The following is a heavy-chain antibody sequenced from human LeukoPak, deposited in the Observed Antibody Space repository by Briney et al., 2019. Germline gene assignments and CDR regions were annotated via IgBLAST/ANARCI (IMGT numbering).Heavy chain of an antibody. Sequence: SETLSLTCTVSGGSISSYYWSWIRQPAGKGLEWIGRFYSGGSTDYNPSLKSRVTMSVDTSKNKFSLKLSSVTAADTAVYYCARVYSGYDLPGSLANYYFDYWGQGTLATVSS. V-gene: IGHV4-4*07. CDR1: GGSISSYY. CDR2: FYSGGST. D-gene: IGHD5-12*01. CDR3: ARVYSGYDLPGSLANYYFDY. J-gene: IGHJ4*02.